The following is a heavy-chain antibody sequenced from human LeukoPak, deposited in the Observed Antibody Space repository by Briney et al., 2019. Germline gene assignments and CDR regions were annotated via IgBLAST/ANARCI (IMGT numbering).Heavy chain of an antibody. D-gene: IGHD2-21*02. J-gene: IGHJ6*02. CDR2: ISSSSSTI. CDR3: ARGVVVVTAIHTYGMDV. Sequence: QSGGSLRLSCAASGFTFSSYSMNWVRQAPGKGLEWVSYISSSSSTIYYADSVKGRFTISRDNAKNSLYLQMNSLRAEDTAVYYCARGVVVVTAIHTYGMDVWGQGTTVTVSS. CDR1: GFTFSSYS. V-gene: IGHV3-48*04.